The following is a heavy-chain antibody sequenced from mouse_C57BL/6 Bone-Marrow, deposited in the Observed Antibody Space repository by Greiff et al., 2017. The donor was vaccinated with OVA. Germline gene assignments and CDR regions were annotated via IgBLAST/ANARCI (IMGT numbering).Heavy chain of an antibody. J-gene: IGHJ2*01. V-gene: IGHV5-6*01. CDR3: ARHYYGSRDY. CDR1: GFTFSSYG. Sequence: EVQLVESGGDLVKPGGSLKLSCAASGFTFSSYGMSWVRQTPDKRLEWVATISSGGSYTYYPDSVKGRFTISRDNAKNTLYLQMSSLKSEDTAMYYCARHYYGSRDYWGQGTTLTVSS. D-gene: IGHD1-1*01. CDR2: ISSGGSYT.